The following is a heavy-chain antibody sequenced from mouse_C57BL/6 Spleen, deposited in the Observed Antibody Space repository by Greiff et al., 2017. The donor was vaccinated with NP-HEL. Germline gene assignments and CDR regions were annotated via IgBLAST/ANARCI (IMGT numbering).Heavy chain of an antibody. CDR3: ASNYDSAWFAY. Sequence: DVMLVESGGGLVKPGGSLKLSCAASGFTFSDYGMHWVRQAPEKGLEWVAYISSGSSTIYYADTVKGRFTISRDNAKNTLFLQMTSLRSEDTAMYYCASNYDSAWFAYWGQGTLVTVSA. CDR1: GFTFSDYG. J-gene: IGHJ3*01. D-gene: IGHD2-4*01. CDR2: ISSGSSTI. V-gene: IGHV5-17*01.